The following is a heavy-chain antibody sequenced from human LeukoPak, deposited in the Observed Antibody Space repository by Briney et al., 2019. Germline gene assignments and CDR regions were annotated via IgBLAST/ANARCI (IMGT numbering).Heavy chain of an antibody. CDR3: ARGVDWSLVY. Sequence: GASAKVSCKSSGYTFTNYAITWVRQAPGQGLERMGWISGYNGNTDYAQKFQGRVTMTTDTSTSTAYMELRSLTSDDTAVYFCARGVDWSLVYWGQGTLVTVSS. J-gene: IGHJ4*02. CDR2: ISGYNGNT. CDR1: GYTFTNYA. D-gene: IGHD3/OR15-3a*01. V-gene: IGHV1-18*01.